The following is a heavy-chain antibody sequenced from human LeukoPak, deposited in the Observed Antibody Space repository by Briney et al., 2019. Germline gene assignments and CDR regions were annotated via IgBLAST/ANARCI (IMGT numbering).Heavy chain of an antibody. V-gene: IGHV1-18*01. CDR1: GYTFTSYG. D-gene: IGHD3-22*01. Sequence: ASVKVSCKASGYTFTSYGISWVRQAPGQGLEWMGWISAYNGNTNYAQKLQGRVTMTTDTSTSTAYMELRSLRSDDTAVYYCARYVFRNYYDSSGYYLDYWGQGTLVTVSS. CDR2: ISAYNGNT. J-gene: IGHJ4*02. CDR3: ARYVFRNYYDSSGYYLDY.